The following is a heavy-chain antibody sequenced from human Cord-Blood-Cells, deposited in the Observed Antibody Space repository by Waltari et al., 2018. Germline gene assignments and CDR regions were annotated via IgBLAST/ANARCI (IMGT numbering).Heavy chain of an antibody. CDR1: GLSLSTSGVG. CDR2: HYWDDDK. CDR3: AHRRVGWATYYFDY. V-gene: IGHV2-5*02. D-gene: IGHD6-19*01. Sequence: QITLKESGPTLVKPTQTLTLTCTFSGLSLSTSGVGVGWIRQPPGKALEWLELHYWDDDKRYSPSLKSRLTITKDTSKNHVVLTMTNMDPVDTATYYGAHRRVGWATYYFDYWGQGTLVTVSS. J-gene: IGHJ4*02.